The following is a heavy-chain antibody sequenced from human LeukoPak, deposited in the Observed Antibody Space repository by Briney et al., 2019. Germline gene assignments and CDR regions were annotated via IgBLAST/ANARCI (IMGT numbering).Heavy chain of an antibody. CDR3: AKGAATDRLIPPID. D-gene: IGHD6-25*01. CDR2: INPSGGST. V-gene: IGHV1-46*01. CDR1: GYTFTSYY. J-gene: IGHJ4*02. Sequence: ASVKVSCKASGYTFTSYYMHWVRQAPGQGLEWMGIINPSGGSTSYAQKFQGRVTMTRDMSTSTAYLELRSLKSDDTAVYYCAKGAATDRLIPPIDWGQGTLVIVSS.